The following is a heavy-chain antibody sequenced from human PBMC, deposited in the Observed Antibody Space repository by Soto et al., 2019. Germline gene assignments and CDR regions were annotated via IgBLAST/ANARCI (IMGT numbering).Heavy chain of an antibody. D-gene: IGHD3-3*01. Sequence: QVQLVQSGAEVKKPGSSVKVSCKASGGTFSSYAISWVRQAPGQGLEWMGGIIPIFGTANYAQKFQGRVTITADKSTSTAYMELSSLRSDDTAVYYCARGGDGRITIFGVVIPYGMDVWGQGTTVTVSS. CDR2: IIPIFGTA. J-gene: IGHJ6*02. CDR1: GGTFSSYA. V-gene: IGHV1-69*06. CDR3: ARGGDGRITIFGVVIPYGMDV.